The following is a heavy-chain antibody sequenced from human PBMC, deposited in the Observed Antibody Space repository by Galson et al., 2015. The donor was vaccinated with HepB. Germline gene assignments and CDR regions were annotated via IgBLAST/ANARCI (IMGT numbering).Heavy chain of an antibody. D-gene: IGHD2-2*03. CDR2: INAGNGNT. CDR1: GYTFTSYA. Sequence: SVKVSCKASGYTFTSYAMHWVRQAPGQRLEWMGWINAGNGNTKYSQKFQGRVTITRDTSASTAYMELSSLRSEDTAVYYCARVLDIDLWFTLDYWGQGTLVTVSS. CDR3: ARVLDIDLWFTLDY. V-gene: IGHV1-3*01. J-gene: IGHJ4*02.